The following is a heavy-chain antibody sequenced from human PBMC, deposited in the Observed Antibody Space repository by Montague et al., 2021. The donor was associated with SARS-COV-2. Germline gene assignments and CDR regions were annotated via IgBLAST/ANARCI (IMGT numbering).Heavy chain of an antibody. D-gene: IGHD6-13*01. CDR2: SFHSGTT. Sequence: SETLSLTCTVSGDSISSSYLWNWVRQSPGKGLEWIGESFHSGTTNYKPSVKRRINISVDKSRNQFSLRLSSVTAADTAIYYCASWSESHSWYQASLDYWGKGTLITVSS. J-gene: IGHJ4*02. V-gene: IGHV4-4*02. CDR3: ASWSESHSWYQASLDY. CDR1: GDSISSSYL.